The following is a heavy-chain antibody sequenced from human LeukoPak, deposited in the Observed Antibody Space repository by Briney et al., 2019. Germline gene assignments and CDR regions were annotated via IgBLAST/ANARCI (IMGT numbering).Heavy chain of an antibody. Sequence: ASVKVSCKASGYTFTSYDINWVRQATGQGLEWMGWMNPNSGNTGYAQKFQGRVTITRNTSISTAYMELSSLRSEDTAVYYCARAIVGATGLDYWGQGTLVTVSS. CDR1: GYTFTSYD. J-gene: IGHJ4*02. CDR3: ARAIVGATGLDY. D-gene: IGHD1-26*01. CDR2: MNPNSGNT. V-gene: IGHV1-8*01.